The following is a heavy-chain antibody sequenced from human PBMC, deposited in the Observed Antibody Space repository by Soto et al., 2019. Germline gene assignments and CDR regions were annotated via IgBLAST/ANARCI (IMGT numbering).Heavy chain of an antibody. CDR3: ARRCPLNYFGSGTSLHCFDP. CDR2: ISYSGST. J-gene: IGHJ5*02. V-gene: IGHV4-59*01. CDR1: GGSISNYY. D-gene: IGHD3-10*01. Sequence: PSETLSLTCTVSGGSISNYYWSWIRQPPGKGLEWIGYISYSGSTNYNPSLKSRVTISVDTSKNQFSLKLSSVNAADTAVYYCARRCPLNYFGSGTSLHCFDPWGQGTLVTVSS.